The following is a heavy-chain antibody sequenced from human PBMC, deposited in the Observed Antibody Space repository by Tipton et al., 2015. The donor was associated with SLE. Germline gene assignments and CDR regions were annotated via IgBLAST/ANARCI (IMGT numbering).Heavy chain of an antibody. V-gene: IGHV4-59*01. J-gene: IGHJ2*01. CDR3: AREGIYGGNGDFDL. D-gene: IGHD4-23*01. CDR2: IYYSGST. Sequence: TLSLTCTVSGGSISSYYWSWIRQPPGKGLEWIGYIYYSGSTNYNPSLKSRVTISVDTSKNQSSLKLSSVTAADTAVYYCAREGIYGGNGDFDLWGRGTLVTVSS. CDR1: GGSISSYY.